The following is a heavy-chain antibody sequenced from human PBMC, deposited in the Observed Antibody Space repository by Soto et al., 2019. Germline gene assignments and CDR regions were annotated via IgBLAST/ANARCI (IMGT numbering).Heavy chain of an antibody. Sequence: PSETLSLTCAVSGGSISSSNWWSWVRQPPGKGLEWIGEIYHSGSTNYNPSLKSRVTISVDKSKNQFSLKLSSVTAADTAVYYCARSPALMVRGDGDDYWGQGTLVTVSS. J-gene: IGHJ4*02. V-gene: IGHV4-4*02. CDR1: GGSISSSNW. CDR3: ARSPALMVRGDGDDY. CDR2: IYHSGST. D-gene: IGHD3-10*01.